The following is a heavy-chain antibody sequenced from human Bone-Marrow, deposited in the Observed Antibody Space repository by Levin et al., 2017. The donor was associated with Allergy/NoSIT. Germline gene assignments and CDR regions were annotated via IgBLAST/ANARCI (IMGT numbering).Heavy chain of an antibody. Sequence: SETLSLTCAVSGGSISSSNWWSWVRQPPGKGLEWIGVIYQSGNTNYNPSLNSRVTISVDTSKNHFSLSLTSVTAAHTAVYYCATCGDDCMDVFVIWGQGTMVTVSA. CDR2: IYQSGNT. V-gene: IGHV4-4*02. D-gene: IGHD2-21*02. CDR3: ATCGDDCMDVFVI. CDR1: GGSISSSNW. J-gene: IGHJ3*02.